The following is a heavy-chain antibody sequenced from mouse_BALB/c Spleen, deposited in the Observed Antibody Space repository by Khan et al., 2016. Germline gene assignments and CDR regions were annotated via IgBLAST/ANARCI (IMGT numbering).Heavy chain of an antibody. V-gene: IGHV1S135*01. Sequence: VQLQQSGPELVQPGASVKLSCKASAFSFTGYNMNWVKQSHGKSLEWIGHIDPYYGSTGYHQKFKGKATLTIDKSYSTAYMQIKRLTSEDSAVYYWAREGYGNDGDYWGQGTTLTVAS. J-gene: IGHJ2*01. D-gene: IGHD2-10*02. CDR3: AREGYGNDGDY. CDR1: AFSFTGYN. CDR2: IDPYYGST.